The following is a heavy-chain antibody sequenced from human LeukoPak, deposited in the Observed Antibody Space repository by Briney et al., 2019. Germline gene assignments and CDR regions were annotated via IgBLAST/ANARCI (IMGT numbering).Heavy chain of an antibody. V-gene: IGHV4-59*01. Sequence: KPSETLSLTCTVSGGSISSYYWSWIRQPPGKGLEWIGYLYYSGSTNYNPSLKSRVTISVDTSKNQFSLKLSSVTAADTAVYYCARSFYYDFWSGYYSMTVGAFDIWGQGTMVTVSS. J-gene: IGHJ3*02. CDR2: LYYSGST. CDR1: GGSISSYY. CDR3: ARSFYYDFWSGYYSMTVGAFDI. D-gene: IGHD3-3*01.